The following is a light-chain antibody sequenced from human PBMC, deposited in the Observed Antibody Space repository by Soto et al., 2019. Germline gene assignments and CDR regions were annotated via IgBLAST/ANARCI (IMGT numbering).Light chain of an antibody. Sequence: SVLTQPASVSGSPGQSITISCTGTSSDVSWYQQHPGKAPKLMIYEVSNRPSGASNRFSGSKSGNTASLTISGLQTEDEADYYCSSYTSDIPRIGTGTKVTVL. CDR1: SSDV. J-gene: IGLJ1*01. CDR2: EVS. CDR3: SSYTSDIPR. V-gene: IGLV2-14*01.